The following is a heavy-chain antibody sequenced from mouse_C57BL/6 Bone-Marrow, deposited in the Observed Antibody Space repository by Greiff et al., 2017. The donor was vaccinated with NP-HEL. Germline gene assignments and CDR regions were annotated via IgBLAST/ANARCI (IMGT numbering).Heavy chain of an antibody. V-gene: IGHV1-5*01. CDR2: IYPGNSDT. Sequence: VQLKQSGTVLARPGASVKMSCKTSGYTFTSYWMHWVKQRPGQGLEWIGAIYPGNSDTSYNQKFKGKAKLTAVTSASTAYMELSSLTNEDSAVYYWTRHPDYGSSYGAYWGQGTLVTVSA. CDR1: GYTFTSYW. J-gene: IGHJ3*01. D-gene: IGHD1-1*01. CDR3: TRHPDYGSSYGAY.